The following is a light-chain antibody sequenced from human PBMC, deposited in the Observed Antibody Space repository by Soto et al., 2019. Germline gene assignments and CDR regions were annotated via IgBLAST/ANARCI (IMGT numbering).Light chain of an antibody. Sequence: EIVLTQSPGTLSLSPGERATLSCRASQSVSSTYLAWYQQKPGQPPRLLIYAASSRATGIPDRFSGTGSGTDFTLTISRLDPEDFAVYYCQQYDNSLYTFGPGTKLEIK. CDR1: QSVSSTY. V-gene: IGKV3-20*01. CDR2: AAS. J-gene: IGKJ2*01. CDR3: QQYDNSLYT.